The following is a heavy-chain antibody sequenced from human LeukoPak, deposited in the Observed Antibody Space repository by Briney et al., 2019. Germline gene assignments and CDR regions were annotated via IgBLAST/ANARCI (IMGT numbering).Heavy chain of an antibody. V-gene: IGHV3-7*05. Sequence: GGSLRLTCTASGFTLSNYWMSWVRQTPEKGLEWVANIKQDESEKVYVDSVKGRFTISRDNAKSSLYLRMSDLRADDTAVYYCARDPYSSTWSYGMDIWGQGTTVTVSS. D-gene: IGHD6-13*01. CDR3: ARDPYSSTWSYGMDI. CDR2: IKQDESEK. CDR1: GFTLSNYW. J-gene: IGHJ6*02.